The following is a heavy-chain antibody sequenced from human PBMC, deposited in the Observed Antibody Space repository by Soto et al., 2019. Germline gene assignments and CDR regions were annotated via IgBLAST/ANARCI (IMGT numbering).Heavy chain of an antibody. CDR3: ATPGRDGSGSYYRPFDK. J-gene: IGHJ4*02. Sequence: GGSLRLSCAASGFTFSSYSMTWVRQPPGKGLEWVASIKEDGSEIYYVDSVKGRFTISRDNPKNSLYLQINSLRAEDTAVYYCATPGRDGSGSYYRPFDKWGQGTPVTVSS. CDR2: IKEDGSEI. D-gene: IGHD3-10*01. V-gene: IGHV3-7*01. CDR1: GFTFSSYS.